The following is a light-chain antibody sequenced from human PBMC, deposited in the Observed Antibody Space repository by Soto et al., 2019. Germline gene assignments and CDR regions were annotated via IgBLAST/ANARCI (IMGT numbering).Light chain of an antibody. CDR3: AAWDDSLSGWV. V-gene: IGLV1-47*01. Sequence: QSALTQPPSASGTPGQRVTISCSGSSSNIGTNYVYWYQQLPRTAPKLLIYRDNQRPSGVPDRFSGSKSGTSASLAVSGLRSEDEADYYCAAWDDSLSGWVFGGGTKVTVL. J-gene: IGLJ3*02. CDR1: SSNIGTNY. CDR2: RDN.